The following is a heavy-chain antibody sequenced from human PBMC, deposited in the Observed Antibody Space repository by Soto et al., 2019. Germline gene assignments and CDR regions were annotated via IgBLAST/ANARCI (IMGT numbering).Heavy chain of an antibody. J-gene: IGHJ4*02. Sequence: QVQLQESGPGLVKPSETLSLTCTVSGGSVSSGSYYWSWIRQPPGKGLEWIGYIYYSGSTNYNPSVKSRGTISVDTSKNQFSLELSAVTAADTAVYYCARSDVDRVASFDDWGQGTLVTVSS. CDR2: IYYSGST. D-gene: IGHD5-12*01. V-gene: IGHV4-61*01. CDR1: GGSVSSGSYY. CDR3: ARSDVDRVASFDD.